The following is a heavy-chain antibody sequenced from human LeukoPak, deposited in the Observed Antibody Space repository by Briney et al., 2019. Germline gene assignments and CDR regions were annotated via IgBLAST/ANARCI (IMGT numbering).Heavy chain of an antibody. D-gene: IGHD3-16*01. CDR1: GFIFSSYA. CDR3: ARRPYYDYVWGSSDY. V-gene: IGHV3-30*04. CDR2: ISYDGSNK. Sequence: GRSLRLSCAASGFIFSSYAMHWVRQAPGKGLEWVAVISYDGSNKYYADSVKGRFTISRDNSKNTLYLQMNSLRAEDTAVYYCARRPYYDYVWGSSDYWGQGTLVTVSS. J-gene: IGHJ4*02.